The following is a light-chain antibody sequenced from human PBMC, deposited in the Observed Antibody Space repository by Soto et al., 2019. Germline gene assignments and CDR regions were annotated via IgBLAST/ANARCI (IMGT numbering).Light chain of an antibody. CDR1: QSVSSY. CDR3: QQRNNCPPS. V-gene: IGKV3-11*01. CDR2: DAS. J-gene: IGKJ3*01. Sequence: EIVLTQSPATLSLSPGERATLSCRASQSVSSYLAWYQQKPGQAPRLLIYDASNRATGIPARFSGSASWTDSTLTISSPEPDDVALYYGQQRNNCPPSFARGTKVDIK.